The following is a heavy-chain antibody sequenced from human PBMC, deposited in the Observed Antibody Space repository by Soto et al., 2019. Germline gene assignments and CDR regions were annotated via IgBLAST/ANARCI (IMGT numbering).Heavy chain of an antibody. CDR1: GASISTYY. D-gene: IGHD6-19*01. Sequence: ASETLSLTCTVSGASISTYYWSWIRQSAGKGLEWLGRLYTSGSTNYNPSLSSRVSMSVDRSKNQFSLHLTSVTAADTVVYYCARDSTRKGSSGWSAIDSWGQGTLVTVSS. V-gene: IGHV4-4*07. CDR2: LYTSGST. CDR3: ARDSTRKGSSGWSAIDS. J-gene: IGHJ4*02.